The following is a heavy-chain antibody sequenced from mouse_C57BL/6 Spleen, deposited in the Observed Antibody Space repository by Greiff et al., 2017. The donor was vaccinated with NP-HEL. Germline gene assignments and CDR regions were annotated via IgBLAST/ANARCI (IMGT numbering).Heavy chain of an antibody. CDR3: TGPYDYDDEFAY. J-gene: IGHJ3*01. CDR2: IRLKSDNYAT. Sequence: EVMLVESGGGLVQPGGSMKLSCVASGFTFSNYWMNWVRQSPEKGLEWVAQIRLKSDNYATHYAESVKGRFTISRDDSKSSVYLQMNNLRAEDTGIYYCTGPYDYDDEFAYWGQGTLVTVSA. CDR1: GFTFSNYW. V-gene: IGHV6-3*01. D-gene: IGHD2-4*01.